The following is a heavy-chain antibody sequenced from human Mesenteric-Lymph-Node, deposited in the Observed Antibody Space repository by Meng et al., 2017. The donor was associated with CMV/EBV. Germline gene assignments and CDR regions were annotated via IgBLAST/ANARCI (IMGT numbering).Heavy chain of an antibody. CDR2: INHRGST. Sequence: VPPHPWVACMFAPSSTLSLPCSVPWLAFPAYNLSSIRPPPGKGLEWIGEINHRGSTNYNPSLKSRVTISVETSKNQFSLKLSSVTAADTAVYYCARHQRWLKSEGGFNYWGQGTLVTVSS. CDR1: WLAFPAYN. D-gene: IGHD4-23*01. J-gene: IGHJ4*02. CDR3: ARHQRWLKSEGGFNY. V-gene: IGHV4-34*01.